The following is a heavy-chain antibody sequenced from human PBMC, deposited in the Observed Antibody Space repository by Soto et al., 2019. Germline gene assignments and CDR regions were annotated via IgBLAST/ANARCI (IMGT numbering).Heavy chain of an antibody. J-gene: IGHJ3*01. CDR1: GFTFSSYS. D-gene: IGHD1-26*01. V-gene: IGHV3-21*01. CDR3: ARDREGVGAGLF. Sequence: ESGGGLVKPGGSLRLSCAASGFTFSSYSMNWVRQAPGKGLEWVSSISSSSNYIYYADSVKGRFTISRDNAKNSLYLQMNSLRAEDTAVYYCARDREGVGAGLFWGQGTKVTVSS. CDR2: ISSSSNYI.